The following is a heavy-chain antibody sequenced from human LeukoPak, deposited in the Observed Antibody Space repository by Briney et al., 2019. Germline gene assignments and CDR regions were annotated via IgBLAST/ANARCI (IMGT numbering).Heavy chain of an antibody. CDR1: GGSISSYY. Sequence: SETLSLTCTVSGGSISSYYWSWIRQPPGKGLEWIGYIYYSGSTNYNPSLKSRVTISVDRSKNQFSLKLSSVTAADTAVYYCARGHSPPGPLFFDYWGQGTLVTVSS. CDR2: IYYSGST. D-gene: IGHD6-13*01. CDR3: ARGHSPPGPLFFDY. V-gene: IGHV4-59*12. J-gene: IGHJ4*02.